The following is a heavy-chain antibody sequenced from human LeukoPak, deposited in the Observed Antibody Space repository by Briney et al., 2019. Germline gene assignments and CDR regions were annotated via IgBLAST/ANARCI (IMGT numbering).Heavy chain of an antibody. CDR3: ARGGLDFDY. Sequence: PSETLSLTCTVSGGSVSSGSYYWSWIRQPPGKGLERIGYIYYSGSTNYNPSLKSRVTISVDTSRNQFSLKLSSVTAADTAVYYCARGGLDFDYWGQGTLVTVSS. CDR2: IYYSGST. CDR1: GGSVSSGSYY. J-gene: IGHJ4*02. V-gene: IGHV4-61*01.